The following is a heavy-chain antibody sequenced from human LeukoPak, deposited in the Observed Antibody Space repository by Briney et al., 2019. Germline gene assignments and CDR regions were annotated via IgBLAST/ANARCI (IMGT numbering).Heavy chain of an antibody. CDR3: AKERDSSWWSDY. D-gene: IGHD6-13*01. V-gene: IGHV3-30*02. CDR1: GFTFSTYG. CDR2: IRYDGNNE. Sequence: PGGSLRLSCAASGFTFSTYGMHWVRQAPGKGLEWVAFIRYDGNNEYYADSVKGRFTISRDNSKNTLYLQMNSLRLEDTALYYCAKERDSSWWSDYWGRGTLVTVSS. J-gene: IGHJ4*02.